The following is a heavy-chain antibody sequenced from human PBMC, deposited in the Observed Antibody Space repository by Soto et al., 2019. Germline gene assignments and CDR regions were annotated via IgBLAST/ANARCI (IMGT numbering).Heavy chain of an antibody. Sequence: SVKVSCKASGGTFISYAISWVRQAPGQGLEWMGGIIPIFGTANYAQKFQGRVTITADESTSTAYMELSSLRSEDTAVYYCARENSPTTYYYGMDVWGQGTTVTVSS. CDR2: IIPIFGTA. V-gene: IGHV1-69*13. CDR3: ARENSPTTYYYGMDV. CDR1: GGTFISYA. J-gene: IGHJ6*02. D-gene: IGHD1-1*01.